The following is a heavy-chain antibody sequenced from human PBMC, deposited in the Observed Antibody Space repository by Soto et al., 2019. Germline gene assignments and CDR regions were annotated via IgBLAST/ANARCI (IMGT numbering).Heavy chain of an antibody. CDR2: IKSRTENETT. Sequence: PGGSLRLSCAASGFTFSNVWLSWVRQGPGKGLGWLGRIKSRTENETTDYASPARGRFIISRDDSKNMLYLQLNSLKSEDTGGYYCVTVLPHANSWFDYWGQGTPVTAPQ. D-gene: IGHD2-2*01. V-gene: IGHV3-15*01. CDR1: GFTFSNVW. CDR3: VTVLPHANSWFDY. J-gene: IGHJ4*02.